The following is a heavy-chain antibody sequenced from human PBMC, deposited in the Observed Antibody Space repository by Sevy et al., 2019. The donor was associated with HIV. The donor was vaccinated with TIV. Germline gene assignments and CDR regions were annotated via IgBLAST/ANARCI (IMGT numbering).Heavy chain of an antibody. Sequence: ASVKVSCTVSGYTLTKLSMHWVRQAPGKGPEWLGTFDPEDGDPEDGETVYAQKFQDRVIMTDDISTDTAYMELSSLRSADMAVYYCARTPLVRIPGATDLYFDNWGQGTLVTVSS. D-gene: IGHD2-2*01. CDR1: GYTLTKLS. V-gene: IGHV1-24*01. CDR3: ARTPLVRIPGATDLYFDN. J-gene: IGHJ4*02. CDR2: FDPEDGDPEDGET.